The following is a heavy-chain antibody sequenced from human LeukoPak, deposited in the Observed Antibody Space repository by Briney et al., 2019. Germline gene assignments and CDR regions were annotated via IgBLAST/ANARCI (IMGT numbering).Heavy chain of an antibody. J-gene: IGHJ4*02. CDR1: GFTFSSYA. CDR2: ISGSGGST. D-gene: IGHD3-22*01. V-gene: IGHV3-23*01. Sequence: GGSLRLSCAASGFTFSSYAMSWVRQAPGKGLEWVSAISGSGGSTYYADSVKGRFTISRDNSKNTLYLQMNSLIAEDTAVYYCAKDGYYYDSSGYLFDYWGQGTLVTVSS. CDR3: AKDGYYYDSSGYLFDY.